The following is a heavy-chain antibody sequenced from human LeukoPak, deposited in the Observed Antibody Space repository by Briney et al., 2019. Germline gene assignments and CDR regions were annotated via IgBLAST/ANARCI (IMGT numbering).Heavy chain of an antibody. Sequence: PGRSLRLSCAASGFTFDDYAMHWVRQAPGKGLEWVSGISWNSGSIGYADSVKGRFTISRDNAKNSLYLQMNSLRAEDTALYYCARDPYSSGWPSYYYYGMDVWGQGTTVTVSS. CDR1: GFTFDDYA. J-gene: IGHJ6*02. CDR3: ARDPYSSGWPSYYYYGMDV. CDR2: ISWNSGSI. D-gene: IGHD6-19*01. V-gene: IGHV3-9*01.